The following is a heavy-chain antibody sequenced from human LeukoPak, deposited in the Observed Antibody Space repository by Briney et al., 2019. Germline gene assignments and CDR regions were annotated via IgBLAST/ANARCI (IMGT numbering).Heavy chain of an antibody. CDR1: GYSLSSGYY. J-gene: IGHJ5*02. V-gene: IGHV4-38-2*01. CDR2: IHHSGRT. Sequence: SETLSLTCSVSGYSLSSGYYWAWIRQPPGKGLEWIGSIHHSGRTSDNPSLKSRVTISVDTSKKQFSLKLNSVTAADTAVYYCARNPHWMVRGVITWGQGTLVTVSS. CDR3: ARNPHWMVRGVIT. D-gene: IGHD3-10*01.